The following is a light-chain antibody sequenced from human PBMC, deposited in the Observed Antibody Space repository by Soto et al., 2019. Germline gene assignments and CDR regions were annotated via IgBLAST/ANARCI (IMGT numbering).Light chain of an antibody. CDR2: GAS. J-gene: IGKJ2*01. V-gene: IGKV3-20*01. CDR3: QQYGSSAPVT. Sequence: EIVLTQSPGTLSLSPGERATLSCRASQSVSSSYLAWYQQKPGQAPRLLIYGASSRATGIPDRFSGSGSGTDFTLAISRLEPEDLAVYYCQQYGSSAPVTVGQGSKVEIK. CDR1: QSVSSSY.